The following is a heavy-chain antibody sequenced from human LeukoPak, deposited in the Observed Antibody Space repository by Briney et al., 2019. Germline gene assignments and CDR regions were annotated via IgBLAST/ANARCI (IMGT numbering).Heavy chain of an antibody. CDR1: GFTFSSYA. D-gene: IGHD3-22*01. Sequence: GGSLRLSCAASGFTFSSYAMHWVRQAPGKGLEWVAVISYDGSNKYYADSVKGRFTISRDNSKNTLYLQMNSLRAEDTAVYYCARDLFYYDSSGYHNFDYWGQGTLVTVPS. CDR2: ISYDGSNK. CDR3: ARDLFYYDSSGYHNFDY. V-gene: IGHV3-30*01. J-gene: IGHJ4*02.